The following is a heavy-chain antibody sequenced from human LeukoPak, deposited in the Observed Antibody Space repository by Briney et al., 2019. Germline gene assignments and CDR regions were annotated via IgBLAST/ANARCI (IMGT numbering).Heavy chain of an antibody. J-gene: IGHJ5*02. CDR3: ATQRDGYPSWFDP. Sequence: SETLSLTCAVYGGSLSGYYWSWIRKPPGKGLEWIGEISHSGSTSYNPPLKSRVTISVDTSKNQFSLNLKSVTAADTAVYYCATQRDGYPSWFDPWGQGTLVTVSS. CDR2: ISHSGST. CDR1: GGSLSGYY. V-gene: IGHV4-34*01. D-gene: IGHD1-1*01.